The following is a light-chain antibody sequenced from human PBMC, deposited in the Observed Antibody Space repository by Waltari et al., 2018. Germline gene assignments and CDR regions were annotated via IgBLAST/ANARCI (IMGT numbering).Light chain of an antibody. J-gene: IGKJ2*01. Sequence: EIVLTQPPGPLSLSPGERATLPCRASQSVSSSYLAWYQQKPGQAPRLLIYGASSRATGIPDRFSGSGSGTDFTLTISRLEPEDFAVYYCQQYGSSPRTFGQGTKLEIK. CDR3: QQYGSSPRT. V-gene: IGKV3-20*01. CDR2: GAS. CDR1: QSVSSSY.